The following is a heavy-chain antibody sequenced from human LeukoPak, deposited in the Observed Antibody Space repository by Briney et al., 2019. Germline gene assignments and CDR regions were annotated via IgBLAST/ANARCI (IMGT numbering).Heavy chain of an antibody. Sequence: PSETLSLTCDVYGGSFSGYFWSWIRQPPGKGLEWIGEIDHSGSTNYTPSLKSRVTISIDTSKNQISLKLSSVTAADTAVYYCARGPTYYSGNYPLDYWGPGTLVTVSS. J-gene: IGHJ4*02. V-gene: IGHV4-34*01. CDR3: ARGPTYYSGNYPLDY. CDR1: GGSFSGYF. D-gene: IGHD1-26*01. CDR2: IDHSGST.